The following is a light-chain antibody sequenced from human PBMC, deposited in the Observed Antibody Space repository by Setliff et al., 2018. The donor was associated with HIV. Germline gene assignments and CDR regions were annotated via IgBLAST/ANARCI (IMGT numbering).Light chain of an antibody. Sequence: QSVLTQPPSAPGTPGQRVTISCSGSSSNIGSNTVNWYQQLPGTAPKLLIYRNNQRPSGVPDRFSGSKSGTSASLAIRGPQSEDEADYYCAAWDDSLNGYVFGTGTKVTVL. CDR3: AAWDDSLNGYV. CDR2: RNN. CDR1: SSNIGSNT. J-gene: IGLJ1*01. V-gene: IGLV1-44*01.